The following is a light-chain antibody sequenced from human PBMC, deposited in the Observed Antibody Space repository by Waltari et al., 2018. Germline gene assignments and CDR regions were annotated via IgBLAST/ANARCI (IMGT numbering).Light chain of an antibody. J-gene: IGKJ1*01. Sequence: DIVMTQSPDSLTVSLGERATINCKSSQTVFYNSDNKNYLSWYQQKPGQPPKLLIYLASTRESGVPDRFSGSGSGTDFDLTISDLQAEDVAVYFCQQYFDTPWTFGRGTKVEVK. CDR3: QQYFDTPWT. CDR2: LAS. CDR1: QTVFYNSDNKNY. V-gene: IGKV4-1*01.